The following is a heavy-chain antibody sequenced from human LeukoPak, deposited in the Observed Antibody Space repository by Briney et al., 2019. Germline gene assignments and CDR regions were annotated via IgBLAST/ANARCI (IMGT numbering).Heavy chain of an antibody. CDR2: IFSNDEK. Sequence: SGPTLVNPTEALTLTCTVSGFSLSNARMGVSWIRQPPGKALEWLAHIFSNDEKSYSTSLKSRLTISKDTSKSQVVLTMTNMDPVDTATYYCARIDYGGKGCVDYWGQGTLVTVSS. V-gene: IGHV2-26*01. CDR1: GFSLSNARMG. CDR3: ARIDYGGKGCVDY. J-gene: IGHJ4*02. D-gene: IGHD4-23*01.